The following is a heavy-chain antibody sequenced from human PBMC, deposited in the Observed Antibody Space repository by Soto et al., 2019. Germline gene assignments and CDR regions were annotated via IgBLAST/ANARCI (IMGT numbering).Heavy chain of an antibody. J-gene: IGHJ6*02. CDR1: GGSISSYY. CDR2: IYYSGST. CDR3: AREPYGDYLVYYYYGMDV. Sequence: SETLSLTCTVSGGSISSYYWSWIRQPPGKGLEWIGYIYYSGSTNYNPSLKSRVTISVDTSKNQFSLKLSSVTAADTAVYYCAREPYGDYLVYYYYGMDVWGQGTTVTVSS. V-gene: IGHV4-59*01. D-gene: IGHD4-17*01.